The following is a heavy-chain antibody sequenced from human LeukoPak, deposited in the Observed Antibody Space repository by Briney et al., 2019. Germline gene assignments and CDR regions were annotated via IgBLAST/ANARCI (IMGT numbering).Heavy chain of an antibody. J-gene: IGHJ4*02. Sequence: GASVKVSCKASGYIFTNYYMHWVRQAPGQGLEWMGIINTSGGSTSFAQKFQGRVIMTRDTSTSTVYMELSSLRSEDTALYYCARDAFLSGSLSPIDYWGQGTLVTVSS. D-gene: IGHD5-12*01. CDR2: INTSGGST. CDR1: GYIFTNYY. CDR3: ARDAFLSGSLSPIDY. V-gene: IGHV1-46*01.